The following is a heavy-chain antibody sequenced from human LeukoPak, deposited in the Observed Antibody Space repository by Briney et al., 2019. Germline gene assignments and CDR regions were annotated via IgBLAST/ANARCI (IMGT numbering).Heavy chain of an antibody. Sequence: PGRSLRHSCAASGFTFSSYAMHWVRQAPGKGLEWVAVISYDGSNKYYADSVKGRFTVSRDNSKNTLYLQMNSLRAEDTAVYYCAREHTQWLVFDYWGQGTLVTVSS. D-gene: IGHD6-19*01. CDR2: ISYDGSNK. CDR1: GFTFSSYA. J-gene: IGHJ4*02. V-gene: IGHV3-30-3*01. CDR3: AREHTQWLVFDY.